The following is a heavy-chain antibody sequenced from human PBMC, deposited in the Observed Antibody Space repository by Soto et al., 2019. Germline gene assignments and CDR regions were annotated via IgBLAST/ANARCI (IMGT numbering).Heavy chain of an antibody. Sequence: QVQLVQSETEVKNPGASVKVSCKTSGFTFTHYGIRWVRQAPGQGLEWMGWISAYNGATNYAQKFRDRLTITTDASTNTAYMELRSLRSDDTAVYFCARASNASNWDYWGQGTLVTVSS. D-gene: IGHD6-13*01. CDR2: ISAYNGAT. CDR1: GFTFTHYG. V-gene: IGHV1-18*01. J-gene: IGHJ4*02. CDR3: ARASNASNWDY.